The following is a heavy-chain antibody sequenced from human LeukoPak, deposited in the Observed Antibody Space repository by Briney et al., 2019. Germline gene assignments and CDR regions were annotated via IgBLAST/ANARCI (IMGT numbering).Heavy chain of an antibody. J-gene: IGHJ4*02. D-gene: IGHD3-22*01. CDR3: ARVSSRRLPPSYYYDRRNYFEY. Sequence: SQTLSLTCAVYGASFSGYYWSWIRQPPGKGLEWIGQINHSGTTNYSPSLKSRVTISVDTSKNQFSLKLSSVTDVDTAVYYCARVSSRRLPPSYYYDRRNYFEYWGKGILVTVSS. CDR2: INHSGTT. CDR1: GASFSGYY. V-gene: IGHV4-34*01.